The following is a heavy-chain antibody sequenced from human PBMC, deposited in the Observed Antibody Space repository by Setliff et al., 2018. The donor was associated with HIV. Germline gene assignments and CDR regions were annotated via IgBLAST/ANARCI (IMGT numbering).Heavy chain of an antibody. V-gene: IGHV4-59*01. D-gene: IGHD5-12*01. CDR2: IYYSGST. Sequence: PSETLSLTCTVSGDSISSYYWSWIRQPPGKGLEWIGYIYYSGSTNYNPSLKSRVTISLDTSKNQFSLNLRSVTAADTAVYYCARGDGYRGNDAYYDSGMDVWGQGITVTVSS. CDR3: ARGDGYRGNDAYYDSGMDV. CDR1: GDSISSYY. J-gene: IGHJ6*02.